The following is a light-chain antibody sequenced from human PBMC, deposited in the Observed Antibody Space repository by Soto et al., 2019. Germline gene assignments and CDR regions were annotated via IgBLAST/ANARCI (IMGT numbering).Light chain of an antibody. CDR1: QSFSSN. Sequence: EIVMTQSPATLSVSPGERATLSCSASQSFSSNLAWYQQKPGQAPRLLIYEVSTRVSGVPDRFSGSGSGTEFTLTISSLQSEYFAVYYCQQYNNWPPIPFGQGTRLEI. V-gene: IGKV3-15*01. J-gene: IGKJ5*01. CDR3: QQYNNWPPIP. CDR2: EVS.